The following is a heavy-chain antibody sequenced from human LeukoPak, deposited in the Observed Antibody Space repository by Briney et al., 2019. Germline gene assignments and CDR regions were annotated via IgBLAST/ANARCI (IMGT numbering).Heavy chain of an antibody. J-gene: IGHJ3*02. V-gene: IGHV3-30*02. CDR3: VKTYYYDSRTPLRAFDI. CDR1: GFTFSSYG. Sequence: GGSLRLSCAASGFTFSSYGMHWVRQAPGKGLEWVAFIRYDGSNKYYADSVKGRFTISRDNSKNTLYLQMNSLRAEDTAVYYCVKTYYYDSRTPLRAFDIWGQGTVVTVSS. CDR2: IRYDGSNK. D-gene: IGHD3-22*01.